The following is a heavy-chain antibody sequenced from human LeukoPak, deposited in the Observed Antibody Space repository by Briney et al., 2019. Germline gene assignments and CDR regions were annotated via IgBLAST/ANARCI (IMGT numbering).Heavy chain of an antibody. CDR1: GGSISSGGYY. J-gene: IGHJ6*02. CDR3: ARDVVGSVAGNYYYGMDV. Sequence: PSQTLSLTCTVSGGSISSGGYYWSWIRQHPGKGLEWIGYIYYSGSTYYNPSLKSRVTISVDTSKSQFSLKLSSVTAADTAVYYCARDVVGSVAGNYYYGMDVWGQGTTVTVSS. D-gene: IGHD6-19*01. CDR2: IYYSGST. V-gene: IGHV4-31*03.